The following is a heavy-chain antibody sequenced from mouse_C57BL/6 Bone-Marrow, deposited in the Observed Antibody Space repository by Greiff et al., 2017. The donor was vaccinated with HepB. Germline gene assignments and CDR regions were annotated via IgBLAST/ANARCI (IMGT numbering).Heavy chain of an antibody. D-gene: IGHD1-1*01. CDR2: IDPENGDT. CDR1: GFNIKDDY. Sequence: EVQLQQSEAELVRPGASVKLSCTASGFNIKDDYMHWVKQRPEQGLEWIGWIDPENGDTEYASKFQGKATITADTSSNTAYLQLSSLTSEDTAVYYCTTSIITTVVPFDYWGQGTTLTVSS. CDR3: TTSIITTVVPFDY. J-gene: IGHJ2*01. V-gene: IGHV14-4*01.